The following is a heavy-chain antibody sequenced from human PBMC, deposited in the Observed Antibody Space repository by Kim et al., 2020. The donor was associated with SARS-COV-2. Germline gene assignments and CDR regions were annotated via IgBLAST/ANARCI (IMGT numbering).Heavy chain of an antibody. V-gene: IGHV3-7*03. CDR3: ARTDFAAAGNY. D-gene: IGHD6-13*01. Sequence: TYGVASVKGRFTVSRDNAKNSLSLQMNSLRAEDTAVYYCARTDFAAAGNYWGQGTLVTVSS. CDR2: T. J-gene: IGHJ4*02.